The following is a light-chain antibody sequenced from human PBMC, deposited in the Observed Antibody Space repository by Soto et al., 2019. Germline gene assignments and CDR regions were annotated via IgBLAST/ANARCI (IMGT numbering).Light chain of an antibody. CDR2: WAS. J-gene: IGKJ1*01. CDR3: QQYYSTPYT. CDR1: QSVLYSPNNKNY. Sequence: DIVMTQSPDSLAVSLGERATINCKSSQSVLYSPNNKNYLAWYQQKPGQPPNLLIHWASIRESGVPDRFRGSGSGTEFTLNISSLQAEDVAVYYCQQYYSTPYTFGQGTKV. V-gene: IGKV4-1*01.